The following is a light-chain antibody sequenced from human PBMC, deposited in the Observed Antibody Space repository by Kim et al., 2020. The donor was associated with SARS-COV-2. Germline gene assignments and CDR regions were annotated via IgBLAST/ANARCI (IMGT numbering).Light chain of an antibody. CDR3: VLYMGSGISV. Sequence: QTVVTQEPSFSVSPGGTVTLTCGLSSGSVSTSYYPSWYQQTPGQAPRTLIYGTNTRSSGVPDRFSGSILGNKAALTITGAQAHDESDYYCVLYMGSGISVFGGGTQLTVL. V-gene: IGLV8-61*01. CDR1: SGSVSTSYY. J-gene: IGLJ3*02. CDR2: GTN.